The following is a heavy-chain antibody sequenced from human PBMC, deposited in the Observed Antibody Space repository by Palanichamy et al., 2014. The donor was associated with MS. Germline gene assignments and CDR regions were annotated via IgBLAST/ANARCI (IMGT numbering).Heavy chain of an antibody. J-gene: IGHJ6*02. CDR1: LLHQQWLL. Sequence: QVQLQESGPRTGEAFGDPVPHLRCLWLLHQQWLLLGLDPASPHGKGLEWIGSIYHSGSTYYNPSLKSRVTISVDTSKNQFSLKLNSVTAADTAVYYCARVCYDFWSGYYYYYYGMDVWGQGTTVTVSS. V-gene: IGHV4-38-2*01. D-gene: IGHD3-3*01. CDR2: IYHSGST. CDR3: ARVCYDFWSGYYYYYYGMDV.